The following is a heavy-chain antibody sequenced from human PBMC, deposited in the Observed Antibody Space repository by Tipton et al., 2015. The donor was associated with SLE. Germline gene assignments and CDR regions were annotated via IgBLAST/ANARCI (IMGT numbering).Heavy chain of an antibody. CDR2: IKEDGSEK. J-gene: IGHJ4*02. CDR1: GFTFSSSW. CDR3: ARGKYYFDY. Sequence: GSLRLSCAASGFTFSSSWMNWVRLAPGKGLEWVANIKEDGSEKHYVDSVKGRLTISRDNAKNSLYLQMNSLRDEDTAVYYCARGKYYFDYWGQGALVTVSS. V-gene: IGHV3-7*01. D-gene: IGHD2/OR15-2a*01.